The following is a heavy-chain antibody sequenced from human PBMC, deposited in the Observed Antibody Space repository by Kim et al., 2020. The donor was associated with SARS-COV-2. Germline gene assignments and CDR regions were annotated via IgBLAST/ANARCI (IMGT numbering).Heavy chain of an antibody. J-gene: IGHJ5*02. CDR2: INHSGST. CDR3: ARGRYGAYGGASKNWFDP. CDR1: GGSFSGYY. Sequence: SETLSLTCAVYGGSFSGYYWSWIRQPPGKGLEWIGEINHSGSTNYNPSLKSRVTISVDTSKNQFSLKLSSVTAADTAVYYCARGRYGAYGGASKNWFDPWGQGTLVTVSS. V-gene: IGHV4-34*01. D-gene: IGHD4-17*01.